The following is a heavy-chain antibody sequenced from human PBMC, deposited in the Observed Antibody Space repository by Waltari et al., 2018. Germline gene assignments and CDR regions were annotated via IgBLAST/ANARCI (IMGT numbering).Heavy chain of an antibody. CDR2: IDSDGTRT. Sequence: EVQLVESGGGLVQPGGSLRLSCAASGFTFSNYWMHWVRQAPGKGLVGVSRIDSDGTRTSYADSVKGRFTISRDNAKNTLFLQMNSLRGEDTAVYYCARDQGGARGFMDSWGQGTLVTVSS. CDR3: ARDQGGARGFMDS. J-gene: IGHJ4*02. D-gene: IGHD3-22*01. CDR1: GFTFSNYW. V-gene: IGHV3-74*01.